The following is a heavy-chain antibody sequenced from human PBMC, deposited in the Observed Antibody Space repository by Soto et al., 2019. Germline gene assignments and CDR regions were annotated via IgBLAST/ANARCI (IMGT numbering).Heavy chain of an antibody. CDR2: IYYSGST. D-gene: IGHD2-8*01. Sequence: SETLSLTCTVSGGSVSSGSYYWSWIRQPPGKGLEWIGYIYYSGSTNYNPSLKSRVTISVDTSKNQFSLKLSSVTAADTAVYYCASGIMVYAIEPGHYFDYWGQGTLVTVSS. CDR1: GGSVSSGSYY. J-gene: IGHJ4*02. CDR3: ASGIMVYAIEPGHYFDY. V-gene: IGHV4-61*01.